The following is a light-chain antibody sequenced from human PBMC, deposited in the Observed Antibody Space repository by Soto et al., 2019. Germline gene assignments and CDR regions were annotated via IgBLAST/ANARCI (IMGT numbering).Light chain of an antibody. V-gene: IGKV1-33*01. CDR2: DAS. J-gene: IGKJ5*01. Sequence: DIQMTQSPSSLSASVGDRVTITCQASQDITNYISWYQQKPGKAPKLLIYDASNLEAGVPSRFSGSGSGTDFTLTISSLQPEDFATYYCQQLNSYPLTFGQGTRLEIK. CDR1: QDITNY. CDR3: QQLNSYPLT.